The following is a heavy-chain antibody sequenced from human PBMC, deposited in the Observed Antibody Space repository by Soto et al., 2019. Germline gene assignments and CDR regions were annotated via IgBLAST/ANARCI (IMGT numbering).Heavy chain of an antibody. CDR3: ARKGVYKAAAVLDY. CDR1: GGSISSYY. J-gene: IGHJ4*02. V-gene: IGHV4-59*08. CDR2: IYYSGST. Sequence: SETLSLTCTVSGGSISSYYWSWIRQPPGKGLEWIGSIYYSGSTNYNPSLKSRVTISIDTSKNQFSLKLSSVTAADTAVYYCARKGVYKAAAVLDYWGQGSLVTVSS. D-gene: IGHD6-13*01.